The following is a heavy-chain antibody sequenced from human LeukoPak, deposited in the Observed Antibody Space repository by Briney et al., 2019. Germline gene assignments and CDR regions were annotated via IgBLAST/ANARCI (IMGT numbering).Heavy chain of an antibody. CDR3: ARREGGRFLWFGELSRKYYFDY. Sequence: PSETLSLTCAVYGGSFSGYYWSWIRQPPGKGLEWIGEINHSGSTNYNPSLKSRVTISVDTSKNQFSLKLSSVTAADTAVYYCARREGGRFLWFGELSRKYYFDYWGQGTLVTVSS. D-gene: IGHD3-10*01. CDR1: GGSFSGYY. J-gene: IGHJ4*02. V-gene: IGHV4-34*01. CDR2: INHSGST.